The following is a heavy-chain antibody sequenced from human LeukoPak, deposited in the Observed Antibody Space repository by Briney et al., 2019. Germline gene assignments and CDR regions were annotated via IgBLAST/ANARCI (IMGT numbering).Heavy chain of an antibody. V-gene: IGHV4-30-2*01. Sequence: SETLSLTCGVSGGAISSGTNSWSWIRKPPGKGLEWIGYIYHSGSTHYNPSLKSRLTISVDRSKNQFSLKLRSVTAAVTAVYYCARGRGAFIFDFWGQGTLVTVSS. CDR2: IYHSGST. CDR1: GGAISSGTNS. J-gene: IGHJ4*02. D-gene: IGHD5-12*01. CDR3: ARGRGAFIFDF.